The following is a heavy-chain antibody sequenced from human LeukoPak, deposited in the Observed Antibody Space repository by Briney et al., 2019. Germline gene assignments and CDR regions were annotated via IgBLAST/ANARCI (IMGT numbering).Heavy chain of an antibody. CDR1: GGSISSSSYY. V-gene: IGHV4-39*01. CDR2: IYYSGST. J-gene: IGHJ1*01. D-gene: IGHD6-13*01. CDR3: ARHKGGQQLDAEYFQH. Sequence: SETLSLTCTVSGGSISSSSYYWGWIRQPPGKGLEWIGSIYYSGSTYHNPSLKSRVTISVDTSKNQFSLKLSSVTAADTAVYYCARHKGGQQLDAEYFQHWGQGTLVTVSS.